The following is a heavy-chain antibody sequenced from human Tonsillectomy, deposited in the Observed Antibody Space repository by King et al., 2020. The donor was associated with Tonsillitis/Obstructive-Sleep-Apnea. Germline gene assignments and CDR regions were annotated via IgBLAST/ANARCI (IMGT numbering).Heavy chain of an antibody. Sequence: VQLVQSGAEVKKPGASVKVSCKASGYTFTSYGISWVRQAPGQGLEWMGWISAYNGNTNYAQKLQGRVTMTTDTSTRTAYMELRSLRSDDTAVYYCARYSKRVGATYYYYGMDVWGQGTTVTVSS. J-gene: IGHJ6*02. D-gene: IGHD1-26*01. CDR1: GYTFTSYG. CDR2: ISAYNGNT. V-gene: IGHV1-18*01. CDR3: ARYSKRVGATYYYYGMDV.